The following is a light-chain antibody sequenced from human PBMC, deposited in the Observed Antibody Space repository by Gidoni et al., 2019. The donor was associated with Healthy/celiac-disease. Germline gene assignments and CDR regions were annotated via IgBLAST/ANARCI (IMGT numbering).Light chain of an antibody. CDR1: SLRSYY. Sequence: SSELTQDPAVSVAFGQTVMITCQGDSLRSYYASWYQQKPGQAPVLVIYGKNNRPSGIPDRFSGSSSGNTASLTITGAQAEDEADYYCNSRDSSGNHLGVFGGGTKLTVL. CDR2: GKN. CDR3: NSRDSSGNHLGV. V-gene: IGLV3-19*01. J-gene: IGLJ3*02.